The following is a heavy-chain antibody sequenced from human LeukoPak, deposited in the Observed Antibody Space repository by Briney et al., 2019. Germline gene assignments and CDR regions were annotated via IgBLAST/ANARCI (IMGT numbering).Heavy chain of an antibody. V-gene: IGHV3-11*01. CDR2: ISSSGSTI. J-gene: IGHJ4*02. Sequence: GGSLRLSCAASGFTFSDYYMSWIRQAPGKGLEWVSYISSSGSTIYYADSVKGRFTISRDNAKNSLYLQVNSLRAEDTAVYYCARDLLVGSYYSGGYFDYWGQGTLVTVSS. CDR3: ARDLLVGSYYSGGYFDY. D-gene: IGHD1-26*01. CDR1: GFTFSDYY.